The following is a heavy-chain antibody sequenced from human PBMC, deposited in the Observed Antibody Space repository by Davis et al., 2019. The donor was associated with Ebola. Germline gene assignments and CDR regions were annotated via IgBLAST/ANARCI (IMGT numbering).Heavy chain of an antibody. D-gene: IGHD5-18*01. CDR2: INHSGST. V-gene: IGHV4-34*01. CDR1: GGSFSGYY. CDR3: ARGRRYSYGPPRY. J-gene: IGHJ4*02. Sequence: SQTLSLTCAVYGGSFSGYYWSWTRQPPGKGLEWIWEINHSGSTNYNPSLKSRVTISVDTSKNQFSLKLSSVTAADTAVYYCARGRRYSYGPPRYWGQGTLVTVSS.